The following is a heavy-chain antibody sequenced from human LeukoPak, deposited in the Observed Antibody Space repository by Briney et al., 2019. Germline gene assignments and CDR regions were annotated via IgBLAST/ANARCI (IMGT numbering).Heavy chain of an antibody. J-gene: IGHJ4*02. V-gene: IGHV3-9*01. CDR3: AKVDYDSSSYPHFDY. Sequence: GGSLRLSCAASGFTFDDYAMHWVRQAPGKGLEWVSGISWNSGSIGYADSVKGRFTISRDNAKNSLYLQMNSLRAEDTALYYCAKVDYDSSSYPHFDYWGQGTLVTVSS. CDR1: GFTFDDYA. CDR2: ISWNSGSI. D-gene: IGHD3-22*01.